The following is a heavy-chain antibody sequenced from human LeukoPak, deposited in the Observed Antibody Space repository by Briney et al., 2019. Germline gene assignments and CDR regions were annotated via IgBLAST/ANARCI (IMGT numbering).Heavy chain of an antibody. CDR3: AKKSGSRPYPLDY. CDR1: GFTFSTYS. CDR2: INDNGDTT. V-gene: IGHV3-23*01. Sequence: PGGSLRLSCAASGFTFSTYSMSWVRQTPEKGLEWVSVINDNGDTTFYADSVRGRFTISRDNSKNTLYLQMNTLRADDTAIYYCAKKSGSRPYPLDYWGQGTLVTVSS. J-gene: IGHJ4*02. D-gene: IGHD3-10*01.